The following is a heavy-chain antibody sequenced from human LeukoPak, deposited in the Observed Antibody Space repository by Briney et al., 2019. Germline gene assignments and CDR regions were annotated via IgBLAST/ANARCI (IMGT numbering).Heavy chain of an antibody. CDR2: IRYDGSNK. Sequence: PGGSLRLSCAASGFTFNNYGMHWVRQAPGKGLEWVAFIRYDGSNKYYADSVKGRSTISRDNSKNTLYLQMNSLSTEDTAVYYCAKDRRLSTTGTTYLPDAFDIWGQGTMVTVSS. D-gene: IGHD1-1*01. V-gene: IGHV3-30*02. CDR1: GFTFNNYG. J-gene: IGHJ3*02. CDR3: AKDRRLSTTGTTYLPDAFDI.